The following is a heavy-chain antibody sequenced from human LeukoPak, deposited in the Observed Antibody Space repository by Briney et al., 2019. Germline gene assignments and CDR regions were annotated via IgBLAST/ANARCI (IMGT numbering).Heavy chain of an antibody. CDR2: ISYDGSDK. CDR3: ARHLNNCGDDCYIFDY. D-gene: IGHD2-21*01. V-gene: IGHV3-30-3*01. CDR1: GFTFSSYA. J-gene: IGHJ4*02. Sequence: GGSLRLSCAASGFTFSSYAMHWVRQAPGKGLEWVAVISYDGSDKYYADSVKGRFTISRDNSKNTLYLQMNSLRAEDTAVYYCARHLNNCGDDCYIFDYWGQGTLVTVSS.